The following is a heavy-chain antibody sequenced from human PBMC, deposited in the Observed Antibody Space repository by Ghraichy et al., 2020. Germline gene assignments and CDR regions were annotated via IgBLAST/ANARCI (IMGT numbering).Heavy chain of an antibody. V-gene: IGHV4-34*01. J-gene: IGHJ6*01. CDR1: GGSFSGYS. Sequence: SETLSLTCGVYGGSFSGYSWTWIRQSPGKGLEWIGEINHSGTTNYSPSLKSRVSISIDTSKKQFSLNLTSVTDADTAIYYCARPTGNTYGFLFRRGYGLDVWGLGTTVTVSS. CDR2: INHSGTT. CDR3: ARPTGNTYGFLFRRGYGLDV. D-gene: IGHD5-18*01.